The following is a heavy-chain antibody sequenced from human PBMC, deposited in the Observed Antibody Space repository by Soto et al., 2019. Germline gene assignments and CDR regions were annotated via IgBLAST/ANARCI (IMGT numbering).Heavy chain of an antibody. J-gene: IGHJ4*02. CDR1: GFAFNNFA. V-gene: IGHV3-23*01. Sequence: GGSLRLSCAASGFAFNNFAMSWVRQAPGKGLGWVSVIDGPGETTYYADPVKGRFTISRDNSKSTLFLQMNRLRVEDTALYYCAKRTPGYCSVGICHYFDFWGQGSLVTVSS. CDR3: AKRTPGYCSVGICHYFDF. CDR2: IDGPGETT. D-gene: IGHD2-15*01.